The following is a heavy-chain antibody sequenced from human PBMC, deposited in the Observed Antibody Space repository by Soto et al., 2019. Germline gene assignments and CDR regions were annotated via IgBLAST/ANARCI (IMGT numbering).Heavy chain of an antibody. J-gene: IGHJ6*02. CDR1: AFTFSSYA. CDR2: ISGGGSNT. V-gene: IGHV3-23*01. Sequence: EVQLLESGGGLVQPGGSLRLSCAASAFTFSSYAMSWVRQAPGKGLEWVSAISGGGSNTYYADSEKGRFTISRDNSKNTLYLQMNSLRVEDTAVYFCAKEYGDYFYYGMDVWGQGTTVTVSS. CDR3: AKEYGDYFYYGMDV. D-gene: IGHD4-17*01.